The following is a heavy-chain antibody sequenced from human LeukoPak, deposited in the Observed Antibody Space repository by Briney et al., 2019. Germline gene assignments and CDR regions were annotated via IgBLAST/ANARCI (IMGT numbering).Heavy chain of an antibody. D-gene: IGHD6-6*01. CDR2: ISSSSSYI. V-gene: IGHV3-21*01. CDR3: ARGFSSSSGLYYYYYMDV. J-gene: IGHJ6*03. CDR1: GFTFSSYS. Sequence: GGSLRLSCAASGFTFSSYSMNWVRQAPGKGLEWVSSISSSSSYIYYADSVKGRFTISRDNAKNSLFLQMNSLRAEDTAVYYCARGFSSSSGLYYYYYMDVWGKGTTVTVSS.